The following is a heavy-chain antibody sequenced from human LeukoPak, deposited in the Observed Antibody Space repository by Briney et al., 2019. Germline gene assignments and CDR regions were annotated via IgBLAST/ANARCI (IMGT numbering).Heavy chain of an antibody. CDR1: GGSFSGYY. Sequence: PSETLSLTCAVYGGSFSGYYWSWIRQPPGKGLEWIGEINHSGSTNYNPSLKSRVTISVDTSKNQFSLKLSSVTAADTAVYYCAREGSIVVAKRSGYFDYWGQGTLVTVS. D-gene: IGHD3-22*01. J-gene: IGHJ4*02. V-gene: IGHV4-34*01. CDR2: INHSGST. CDR3: AREGSIVVAKRSGYFDY.